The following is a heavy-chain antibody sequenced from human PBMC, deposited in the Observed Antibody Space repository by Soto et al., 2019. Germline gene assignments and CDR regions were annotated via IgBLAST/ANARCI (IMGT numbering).Heavy chain of an antibody. CDR2: IYYSGST. D-gene: IGHD1-26*01. Sequence: PSETLSLTCTVSGVSVSSGSYYWSWIRQPPGKGLEWIGYIYYSGSTNYNPSLKSRVTISVDTSKNQFSLKLSSVTAADTAVYYCARETSGSYYRRFDIWGQGTMVTVSS. J-gene: IGHJ3*02. CDR1: GVSVSSGSYY. V-gene: IGHV4-61*01. CDR3: ARETSGSYYRRFDI.